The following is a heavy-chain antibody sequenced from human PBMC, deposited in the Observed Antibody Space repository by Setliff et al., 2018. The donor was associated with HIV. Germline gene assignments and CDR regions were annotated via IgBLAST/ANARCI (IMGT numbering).Heavy chain of an antibody. CDR2: IRHSGNT. CDR1: GFNLTTYT. D-gene: IGHD4-17*01. CDR3: ARVSTAVTAAPLDY. V-gene: IGHV4-34*01. Sequence: GSLRLSCVASGFNLTTYTMNWVRQIPGKGLQWIGEIRHSGNTNYNPSLKSRLTMSVDTSKSQFSLRLESMTAADTAMYYCARVSTAVTAAPLDYWSQGTLVTVSS. J-gene: IGHJ4*02.